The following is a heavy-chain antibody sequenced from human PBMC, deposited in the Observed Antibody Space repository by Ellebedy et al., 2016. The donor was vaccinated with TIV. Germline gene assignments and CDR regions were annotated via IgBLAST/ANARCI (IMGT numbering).Heavy chain of an antibody. J-gene: IGHJ4*03. D-gene: IGHD3-16*01. CDR3: ARVRFGDTAVDY. CDR1: GFTFRTYD. V-gene: IGHV3-13*01. Sequence: GESLKISCAASGFTFRTYDMHWVRQTTGKGLEWVSVIGTAGDTYYPGSVKGRFTISRENAKNSLYLQMNSLRAEDTAVYYCARVRFGDTAVDYWGQGTLDTVSS. CDR2: IGTAGDT.